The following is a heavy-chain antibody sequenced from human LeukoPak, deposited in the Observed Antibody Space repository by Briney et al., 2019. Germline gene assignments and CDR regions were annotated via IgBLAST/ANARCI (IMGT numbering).Heavy chain of an antibody. CDR2: ISAYNTDT. V-gene: IGHV1-18*01. J-gene: IGHJ4*02. CDR3: ARALYLDSSGYYPGLDY. Sequence: ASVKVSRKPSGFTLNSYAFSWVRQAPAQGLEWVGWISAYNTDTEFAQKFQGRVTLTIDSSRTAYMEMSNLRSDDPAVYYCARALYLDSSGYYPGLDYWGQGTLVTVSS. D-gene: IGHD3-22*01. CDR1: GFTLNSYA.